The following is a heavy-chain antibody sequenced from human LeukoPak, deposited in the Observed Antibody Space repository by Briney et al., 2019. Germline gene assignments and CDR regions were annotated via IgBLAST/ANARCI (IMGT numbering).Heavy chain of an antibody. J-gene: IGHJ4*02. CDR1: GFTFSSYG. CDR3: AREHGQEGFDY. D-gene: IGHD5-24*01. Sequence: PGGSLRLSCAASGFTFSSYGMHWVRQAPGKGLEWVAVISYDGSNKYYADSVKGRFTISRDNSKNTLYLQMNSLRAEDTAVYYCAREHGQEGFDYWGQGTLVTVSS. V-gene: IGHV3-30*03. CDR2: ISYDGSNK.